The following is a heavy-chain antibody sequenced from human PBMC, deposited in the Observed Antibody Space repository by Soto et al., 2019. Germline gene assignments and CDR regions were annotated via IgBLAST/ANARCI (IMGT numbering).Heavy chain of an antibody. CDR3: ATYCSGGSCYARDAFDI. J-gene: IGHJ3*02. V-gene: IGHV3-74*01. Sequence: GGSLRLSCAASGITFSSYWMHWVRQAPGKGLVWVSRINSDGSSTSYADSVKGRFTISRDNAKNTLYLQMNSLGAEDTAVYYCATYCSGGSCYARDAFDIWGQGTMVTVSS. D-gene: IGHD2-15*01. CDR1: GITFSSYW. CDR2: INSDGSST.